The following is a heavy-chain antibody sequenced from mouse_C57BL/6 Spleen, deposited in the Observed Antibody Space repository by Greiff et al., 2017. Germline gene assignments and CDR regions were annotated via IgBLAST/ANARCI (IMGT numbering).Heavy chain of an antibody. CDR3: ARLRYGDAMDY. Sequence: QVHVKQSGPELVKPGASVKISCKASGYAFSSSWMNWVKQRPGKGLEWIGRIYPGDGDTNYNGKFKGKATMTADKSSSTAYMQLSSLTSEDSAIYYCARLRYGDAMDYWGQGTSVTVSS. D-gene: IGHD2-14*01. CDR1: GYAFSSSW. J-gene: IGHJ4*01. V-gene: IGHV1-82*01. CDR2: IYPGDGDT.